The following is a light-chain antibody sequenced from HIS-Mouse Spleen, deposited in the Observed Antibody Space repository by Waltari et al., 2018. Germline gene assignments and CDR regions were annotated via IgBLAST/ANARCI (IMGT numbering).Light chain of an antibody. CDR1: VLKKKY. CDR3: YSAADNNLWV. Sequence: SYELTQPSSVSVSPGQTARITCSGDVLKKKYARWFQQKPGQAPVLVIYTDSERPSGIPERFSGSSSGTTVTLTISGAQVEDEADYYCYSAADNNLWVFGGGTKLTVL. CDR2: TDS. V-gene: IGLV3-27*01. J-gene: IGLJ3*02.